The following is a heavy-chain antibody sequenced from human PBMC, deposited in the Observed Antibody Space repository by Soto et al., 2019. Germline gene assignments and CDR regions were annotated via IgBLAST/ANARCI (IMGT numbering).Heavy chain of an antibody. CDR1: GDSVSSNTAS. CDR2: TYFRSKSYN. J-gene: IGHJ5*02. Sequence: SQTLSLTCAISGDSVSSNTASWNWIRQSPSRGLEWLGRTYFRSKSYNDYAVSVKSRIIINPDTSNNQFSLQLNSVTPEDTAVYFCAKGDNLGPKTGYAFDPWGQGIMVTVSS. CDR3: AKGDNLGPKTGYAFDP. D-gene: IGHD5-12*01. V-gene: IGHV6-1*01.